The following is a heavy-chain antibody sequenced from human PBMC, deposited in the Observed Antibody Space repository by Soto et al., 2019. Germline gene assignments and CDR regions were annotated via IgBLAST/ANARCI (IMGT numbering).Heavy chain of an antibody. Sequence: SETLSLTCTVSGDSVTSGAYYWNWIRRPPGKGLEWIGNIYHTGSANYNSSLKNRVTISVDTSKNHFSLNLNSVTAADTAVYYCAREESPVSPNYLYYCLDAWGQGTTVTVS. D-gene: IGHD4-4*01. CDR2: IYHTGSA. CDR3: AREESPVSPNYLYYCLDA. CDR1: GDSVTSGAYY. J-gene: IGHJ6*02. V-gene: IGHV4-61*03.